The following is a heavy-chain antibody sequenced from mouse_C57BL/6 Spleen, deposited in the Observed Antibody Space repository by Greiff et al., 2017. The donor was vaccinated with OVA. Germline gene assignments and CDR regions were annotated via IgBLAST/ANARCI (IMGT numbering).Heavy chain of an antibody. Sequence: EVQLQQSGPELVKPGASVKISCKASGYTFTDYYMNWVKQSHGKSLEWIGDINPNNGGTSYNQKFKGKATLTVDKSSSTAYMELRSLTSEDSAVYYCARIYYGNYGAYWYFDVWGTGTTVTVSS. CDR3: ARIYYGNYGAYWYFDV. D-gene: IGHD2-1*01. CDR2: INPNNGGT. J-gene: IGHJ1*03. V-gene: IGHV1-26*01. CDR1: GYTFTDYY.